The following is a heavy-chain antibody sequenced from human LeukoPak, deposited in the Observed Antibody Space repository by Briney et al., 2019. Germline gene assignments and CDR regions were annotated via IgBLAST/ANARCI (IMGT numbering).Heavy chain of an antibody. V-gene: IGHV1-46*01. Sequence: ASVKVSCKASGYTFTSYYMHWVRQAPGRGLEWMGIINPSGGSTSYAQKFQGRVTMTRDTSTSTVYMELSSLRSEDTAVYYCARERGPSGYEDFFDYWGQGTLVTVSS. D-gene: IGHD5-12*01. CDR1: GYTFTSYY. CDR2: INPSGGST. CDR3: ARERGPSGYEDFFDY. J-gene: IGHJ4*02.